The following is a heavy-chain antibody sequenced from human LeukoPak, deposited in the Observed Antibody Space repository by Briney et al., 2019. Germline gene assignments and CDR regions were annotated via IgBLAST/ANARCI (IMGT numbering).Heavy chain of an antibody. J-gene: IGHJ4*02. Sequence: AGGSLRLSCAASGFTFSSYWMSWVRQAPGKGLEWVAVISYDGSDKNYADSVKGRFTISRDNSMDTLYLQMNSLRAEDTAVYYCARAVYRSGGYYFDYWAQGILVTVSS. CDR2: ISYDGSDK. V-gene: IGHV3-30*03. D-gene: IGHD6-19*01. CDR3: ARAVYRSGGYYFDY. CDR1: GFTFSSYW.